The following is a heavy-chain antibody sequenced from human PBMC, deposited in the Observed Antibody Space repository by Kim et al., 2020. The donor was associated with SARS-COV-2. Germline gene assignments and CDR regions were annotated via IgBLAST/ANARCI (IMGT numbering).Heavy chain of an antibody. Sequence: GGSLRLSCAASGFTFSTYTLDWVRQAPGKGLEWVSSISGVSGDIYYADSVRGRFTISRDNAKNSVSLEMNTLRGDDTAMYYCVREGLRRCSSVVHWCQG. D-gene: IGHD6-6*01. V-gene: IGHV3-21*01. J-gene: IGHJ4*02. CDR3: VREGLRRCSSVVH. CDR1: GFTFSTYT. CDR2: ISGVSGDI.